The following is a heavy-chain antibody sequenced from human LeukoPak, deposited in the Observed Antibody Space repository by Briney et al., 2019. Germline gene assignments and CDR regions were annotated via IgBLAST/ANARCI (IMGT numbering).Heavy chain of an antibody. V-gene: IGHV1-8*03. D-gene: IGHD2-2*01. J-gene: IGHJ4*02. Sequence: ASVKVSCKASGYTFTSYDINWVRQATGQGLEWMGWMNPNSGNTGYAQKFQGRVTITRNTSISTAYMELSSLRSEDTAVYYCARVGRYCSSTSCSYYFDYWGQGTLVTVSS. CDR3: ARVGRYCSSTSCSYYFDY. CDR2: MNPNSGNT. CDR1: GYTFTSYD.